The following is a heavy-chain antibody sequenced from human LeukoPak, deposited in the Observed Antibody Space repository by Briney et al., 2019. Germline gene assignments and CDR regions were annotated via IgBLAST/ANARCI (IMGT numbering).Heavy chain of an antibody. Sequence: GGSLRLSCAASGFTFTNYAMNWVRQAPGKGLEWVSSITGNGGRAYYADSVKGRFTISRDNSMNTLHLQMNSLRAEDTAVYYCAKCPHYDGSGFYFDYWGQGALVTVSS. CDR1: GFTFTNYA. CDR2: ITGNGGRA. J-gene: IGHJ4*02. V-gene: IGHV3-23*01. CDR3: AKCPHYDGSGFYFDY. D-gene: IGHD3-22*01.